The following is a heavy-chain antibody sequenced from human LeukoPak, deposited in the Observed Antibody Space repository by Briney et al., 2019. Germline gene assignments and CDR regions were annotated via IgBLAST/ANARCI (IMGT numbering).Heavy chain of an antibody. J-gene: IGHJ3*02. Sequence: MSGGSLRLSCAASGFTFSNAWMNWVRQAPGKGLEWVGRIKSKTDGGTTDYAAPVKGRFTISRDDSKNTLYLQMNSLKTEDTAVYYCTSPLKDGSSWYMHSDASDIWGQGTMVTVSS. D-gene: IGHD6-13*01. CDR2: IKSKTDGGTT. CDR1: GFTFSNAW. CDR3: TSPLKDGSSWYMHSDASDI. V-gene: IGHV3-15*07.